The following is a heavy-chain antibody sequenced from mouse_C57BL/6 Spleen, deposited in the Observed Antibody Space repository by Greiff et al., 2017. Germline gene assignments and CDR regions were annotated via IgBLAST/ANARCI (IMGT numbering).Heavy chain of an antibody. CDR1: GYTFTEYT. CDR2: IYPGSGSI. CDR3: ARDDDGYYAMDY. J-gene: IGHJ4*01. V-gene: IGHV1-62-2*01. Sequence: QVQLKESGAELVKPGASVKLSCKASGYTFTEYTIHWVKQRSGQGLEWIGWIYPGSGSIKYNEKFKDKATLTADKSSSTVYMELSRLTSEDSAVYFCARDDDGYYAMDYWGQGTSVTVSS.